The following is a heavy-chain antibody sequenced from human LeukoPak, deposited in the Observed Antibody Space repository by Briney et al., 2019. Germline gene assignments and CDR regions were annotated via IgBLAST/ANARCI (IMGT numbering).Heavy chain of an antibody. V-gene: IGHV3-30*18. CDR1: GFTFSSYG. D-gene: IGHD3-22*01. CDR3: AKDGASYYYDSSADY. CDR2: ISYAGSNK. J-gene: IGHJ4*02. Sequence: GGSLRLSCAASGFTFSSYGMHWVRQAPGKGLEWVAVISYAGSNKYYADSVKGRFTISRDNSKNTLYLQMNSLRAEDTAVYYCAKDGASYYYDSSADYWGQGTLVTVSS.